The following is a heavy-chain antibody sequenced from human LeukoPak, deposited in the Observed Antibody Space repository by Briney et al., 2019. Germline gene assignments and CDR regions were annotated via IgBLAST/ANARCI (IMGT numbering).Heavy chain of an antibody. CDR3: ARAKTLEPSPSNAFDI. Sequence: SVKVSCKASGGTFSSYAISWVRQAPGQGLEWMGGIIPIFGTANYAQKFQGRVTMTTVTSTSTAYMELRSLTLDDTALYYCARAKTLEPSPSNAFDIWGQGTMVTVSS. V-gene: IGHV1-69*05. D-gene: IGHD1-1*01. CDR2: IIPIFGTA. J-gene: IGHJ3*02. CDR1: GGTFSSYA.